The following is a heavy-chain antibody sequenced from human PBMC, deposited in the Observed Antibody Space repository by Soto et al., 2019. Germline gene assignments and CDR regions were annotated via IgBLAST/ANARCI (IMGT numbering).Heavy chain of an antibody. CDR1: GFTFSTYA. D-gene: IGHD2-2*01. J-gene: IGHJ6*02. Sequence: QVQLVESGGGVVQRGGSLRLSCAASGFTFSTYAMHWVRQAPGRGLEWVAVISYDGSNKYYADSVKGRLTISRDNSKNTLYLQMNSLRAEDTAVFYCARDRRDQLPPYYYYYGMDVWGQGTTVTVSS. V-gene: IGHV3-30-3*01. CDR2: ISYDGSNK. CDR3: ARDRRDQLPPYYYYYGMDV.